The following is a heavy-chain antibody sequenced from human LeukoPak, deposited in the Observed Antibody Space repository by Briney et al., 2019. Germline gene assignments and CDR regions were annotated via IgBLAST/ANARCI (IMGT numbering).Heavy chain of an antibody. CDR2: MNPNSGNT. D-gene: IGHD2-2*01. Sequence: ASVKVSCKASGYTFTSYDINWLRQATGQGLEWMGWMNPNSGNTGYAQKFQGRVTITRNTSISTAYMELSSLRSEDTAVYYCARGGVVVPAAEPPFDYWGQGTLVTVSS. CDR1: GYTFTSYD. CDR3: ARGGVVVPAAEPPFDY. V-gene: IGHV1-8*03. J-gene: IGHJ4*02.